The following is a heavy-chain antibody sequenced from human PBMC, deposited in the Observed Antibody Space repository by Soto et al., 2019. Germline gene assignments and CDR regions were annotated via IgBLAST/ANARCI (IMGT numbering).Heavy chain of an antibody. Sequence: SETLSLTCTVSGGSISSGDYYWSWIRQPPGKGLEWIGYIYYSGSTYYNPSLKSRVTISVDTSKNQFSLKLSSVTAADTAVYYCARDYYGSAKINWFDPWGQGTLVTVSS. V-gene: IGHV4-30-4*01. J-gene: IGHJ5*02. D-gene: IGHD3-10*01. CDR1: GGSISSGDYY. CDR3: ARDYYGSAKINWFDP. CDR2: IYYSGST.